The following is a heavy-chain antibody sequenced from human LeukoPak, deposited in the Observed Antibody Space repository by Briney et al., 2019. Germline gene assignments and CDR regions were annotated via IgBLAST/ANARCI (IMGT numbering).Heavy chain of an antibody. CDR1: GFTFSNYW. J-gene: IGHJ6*03. Sequence: PGGSLRLSCEASGFTFSNYWMHWVRQAPGKGLVWVSRINSDGSSTTYADSVKGRFTISRDNAKNSLYLQMDSLRAEDTAVYYCARAPDYYMDVWGKGTTVTISS. V-gene: IGHV3-74*01. CDR2: INSDGSST. CDR3: ARAPDYYMDV.